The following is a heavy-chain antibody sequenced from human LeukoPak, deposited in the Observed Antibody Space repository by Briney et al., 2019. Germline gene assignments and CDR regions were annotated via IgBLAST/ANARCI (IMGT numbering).Heavy chain of an antibody. V-gene: IGHV1-46*01. J-gene: IGHJ5*02. CDR3: ATERGGGTWFDP. D-gene: IGHD2-15*01. CDR1: GYTFTTYR. CDR2: INTRDGNT. Sequence: ASVKVSCKASGYTFTTYRMHWVRQAPGQGLEWMGMINTRDGNTNYAQKFQGRVTMTRDTSTSTVYMELSSLRSEDTAVYYCATERGGGTWFDPWGRGTLVTVSS.